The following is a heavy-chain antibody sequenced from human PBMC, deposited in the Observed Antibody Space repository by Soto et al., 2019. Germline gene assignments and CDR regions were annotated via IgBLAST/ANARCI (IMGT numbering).Heavy chain of an antibody. CDR3: ARSKYSSSPERTYYFDY. Sequence: SETLSLTCTVSGGSITTYYWSWIRQPPGKGLEWIGYIYYSGSTDYNPSLKSRVTISVGTSKNQFSLKLTSVTAADTAVYYCARSKYSSSPERTYYFDYWGQGTLVTVSS. V-gene: IGHV4-59*01. J-gene: IGHJ4*02. CDR1: GGSITTYY. D-gene: IGHD6-6*01. CDR2: IYYSGST.